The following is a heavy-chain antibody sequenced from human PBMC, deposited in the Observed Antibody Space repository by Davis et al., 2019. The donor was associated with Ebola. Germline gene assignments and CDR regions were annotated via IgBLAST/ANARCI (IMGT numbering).Heavy chain of an antibody. Sequence: GASLKISCVASGFSSSGFWMTWVRQAPGKGLEWVANIKQGGSEKYYVDSVKGRFAIPRDNAKNSLYLQMNNLKAEDTAVYYCGGGGGISYGRLPGDYWGQGALVTVSS. CDR1: GFSSSGFW. CDR2: IKQGGSEK. J-gene: IGHJ4*02. V-gene: IGHV3-7*03. CDR3: GGGGGISYGRLPGDY. D-gene: IGHD3-10*01.